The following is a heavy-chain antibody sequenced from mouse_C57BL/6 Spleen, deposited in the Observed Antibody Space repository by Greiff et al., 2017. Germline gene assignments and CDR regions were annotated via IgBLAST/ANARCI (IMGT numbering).Heavy chain of an antibody. J-gene: IGHJ4*01. CDR3: TRWPPYYGSSYGAMDY. CDR2: IDPETGGT. D-gene: IGHD1-1*01. CDR1: GYTFTDYE. V-gene: IGHV1-15*01. Sequence: VQLQQSGAELVRPGASVTLSCKASGYTFTDYEMHWVKQTPVHGLEWIGAIDPETGGTAYNQKFKGKAILTADKSSSTAYMELRSLTSEDSAVYYCTRWPPYYGSSYGAMDYWGQGTSVTVSS.